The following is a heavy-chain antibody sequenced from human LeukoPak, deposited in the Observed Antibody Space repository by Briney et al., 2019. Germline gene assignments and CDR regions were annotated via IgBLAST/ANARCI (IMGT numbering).Heavy chain of an antibody. CDR3: STFSVVPASI. D-gene: IGHD2-2*01. CDR1: GFTFSIAL. V-gene: IGHV3-15*01. Sequence: GGSLRLSCAASGFTFSIALMSWVRQAPGKGLEWVGRVKSKTDGGTTDYAAPVKGRFTISRDDSRNTLYLQMNSLNTEDTAVYYCSTFSVVPASIWGQGTLVTVSS. CDR2: VKSKTDGGTT. J-gene: IGHJ4*02.